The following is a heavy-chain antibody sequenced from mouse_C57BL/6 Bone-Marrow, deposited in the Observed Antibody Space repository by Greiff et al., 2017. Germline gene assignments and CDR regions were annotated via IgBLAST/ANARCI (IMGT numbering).Heavy chain of an antibody. V-gene: IGHV1-82*01. CDR1: GYAFSSSW. D-gene: IGHD1-1*01. CDR3: ANYYGSSGDY. CDR2: IYPGDGDT. Sequence: VQLQESGPELVKPGASVKISCKASGYAFSSSWMNWVKQRPGKGLEWIGRIYPGDGDTNYNGKFKGKATLTADKSSSTAYMQLSSLTSEDSEVYFCANYYGSSGDYWGQGTSVTVSS. J-gene: IGHJ4*01.